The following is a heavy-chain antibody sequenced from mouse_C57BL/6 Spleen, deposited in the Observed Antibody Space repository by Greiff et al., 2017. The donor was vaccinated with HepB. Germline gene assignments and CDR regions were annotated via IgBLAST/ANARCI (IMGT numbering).Heavy chain of an antibody. CDR1: GYTFTSYW. Sequence: QVQLKQPGAELVRPGSSVKLSCKASGYTFTSYWMHWVKQRPIQGLEWIGNIDPSDSETHYNQKFKDKATLTVDKSSSTAYMQLSSLTSEDSAVYYCARRGGPYYAMDYWGQGTSVTVSS. D-gene: IGHD1-1*02. V-gene: IGHV1-52*01. J-gene: IGHJ4*01. CDR3: ARRGGPYYAMDY. CDR2: IDPSDSET.